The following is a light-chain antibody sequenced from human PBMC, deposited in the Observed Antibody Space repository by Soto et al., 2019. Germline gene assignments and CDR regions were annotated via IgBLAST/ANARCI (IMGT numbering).Light chain of an antibody. CDR3: QQYGSSPIT. V-gene: IGKV3-20*01. Sequence: VVLTQSPATLSLSPGERATLSCRTSLSVSVYLDWYQQKPGQAPRLLISDASNRATGIPARFSGSGSGTDFSLTISRLEPEDFAVYYCQQYGSSPITFGQGTRLEI. J-gene: IGKJ5*01. CDR2: DAS. CDR1: LSVSVY.